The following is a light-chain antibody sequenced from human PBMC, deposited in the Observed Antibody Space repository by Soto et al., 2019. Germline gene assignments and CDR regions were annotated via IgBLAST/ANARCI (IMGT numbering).Light chain of an antibody. CDR1: ENINSR. J-gene: IGKJ1*01. Sequence: IQMSQSRSSLCAWVGGGCTSTCRASENINSRLAWYQQKPGKAPKLLIYKASTLQGGVPSRFSGSGSGTEFTLTISSLQPDDFATYYCQQYNSYWTFGQGTKVDI. V-gene: IGKV1-5*03. CDR2: KAS. CDR3: QQYNSYWT.